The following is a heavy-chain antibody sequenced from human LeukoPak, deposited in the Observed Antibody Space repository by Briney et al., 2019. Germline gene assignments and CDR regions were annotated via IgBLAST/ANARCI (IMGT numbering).Heavy chain of an antibody. CDR1: GYTFSSYA. J-gene: IGHJ5*02. D-gene: IGHD4-23*01. CDR3: ARDLNYGGNSVWFDP. V-gene: IGHV1-3*01. Sequence: ASVKVSCKASGYTFSSYAMHWVRQAPGQRLEWMGWINAGNGNTKLSHEFQGRVTITRDTSISTAYMELSRLRSDDTAVYYCARDLNYGGNSVWFDPWGQGTLVTVSS. CDR2: INAGNGNT.